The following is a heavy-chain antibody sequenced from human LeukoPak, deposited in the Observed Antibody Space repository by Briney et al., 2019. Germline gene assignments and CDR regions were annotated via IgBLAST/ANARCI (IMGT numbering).Heavy chain of an antibody. D-gene: IGHD6-19*01. Sequence: GGSLKLSCAASGFTFSTYSMNWVRQAPGKGLEWVSYISSSSSTVYYADSVKGRFTISRDNAKNSLYLQMNSLRDEDTAVYSCARSYSSGWFYFDYWGQGTLVTVSP. CDR2: ISSSSSTV. CDR1: GFTFSTYS. CDR3: ARSYSSGWFYFDY. V-gene: IGHV3-48*02. J-gene: IGHJ4*02.